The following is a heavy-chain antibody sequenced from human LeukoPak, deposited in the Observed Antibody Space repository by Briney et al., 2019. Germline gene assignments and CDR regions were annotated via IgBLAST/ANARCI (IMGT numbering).Heavy chain of an antibody. J-gene: IGHJ4*02. V-gene: IGHV1-2*04. Sequence: ASVKVSCKASGYTFTGYYMHWVRQAPGQGLEWMGWINPNSGGTNYAQKFQGWVTMTRDTSISTAYMELSSLRSDDTAVYYCVTGIYNGWYYFDSWGQGTLVTVSS. CDR2: INPNSGGT. D-gene: IGHD6-19*01. CDR3: VTGIYNGWYYFDS. CDR1: GYTFTGYY.